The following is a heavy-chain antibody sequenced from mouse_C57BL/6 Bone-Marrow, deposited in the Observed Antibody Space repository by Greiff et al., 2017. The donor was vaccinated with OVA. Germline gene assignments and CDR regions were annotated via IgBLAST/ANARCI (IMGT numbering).Heavy chain of an antibody. CDR2: INPSSGYT. D-gene: IGHD3-2*02. CDR1: GYTFTSYW. Sequence: VQLQQSGAELAKPGASVKLSCKASGYTFTSYWMHWVKQRPGQGLEWIGYINPSSGYTKYNQKFKDKATLTADKSSSTAYMQLRSLTYEDSAVYYCAIPYSSSTRATLYFDYWGQGTTLTVSS. J-gene: IGHJ2*01. CDR3: AIPYSSSTRATLYFDY. V-gene: IGHV1-7*01.